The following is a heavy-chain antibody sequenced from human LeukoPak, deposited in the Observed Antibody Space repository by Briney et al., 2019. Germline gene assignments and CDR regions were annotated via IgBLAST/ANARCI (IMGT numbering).Heavy chain of an antibody. CDR2: IWYDGSNK. CDR1: GFTFSSYG. Sequence: GGSLRLSCAASGFTFSSYGMHWVRQAPGKGLEWVAVIWYDGSNKYYADSVKGRFTISRDNSKNTLYLQMNSLRAEDTAVYYCARDGNWGSLRGAFDIWGQGTMVTVSS. J-gene: IGHJ3*02. D-gene: IGHD7-27*01. CDR3: ARDGNWGSLRGAFDI. V-gene: IGHV3-33*01.